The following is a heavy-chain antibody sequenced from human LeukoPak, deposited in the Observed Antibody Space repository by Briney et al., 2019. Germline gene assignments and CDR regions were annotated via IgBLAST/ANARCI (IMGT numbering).Heavy chain of an antibody. J-gene: IGHJ5*02. CDR3: ARHLAGDSIPQATYSSSWYDWFDP. D-gene: IGHD6-13*01. V-gene: IGHV1-18*01. Sequence: ASVKVSCKASGYTFTSYGISWVRQAPGQGLEWMGWISTYNGNTNYAQKLQGRVTMTTDTSTSTAYMELRSLRSDDTAVYYCARHLAGDSIPQATYSSSWYDWFDPWGQGTLVTVSS. CDR2: ISTYNGNT. CDR1: GYTFTSYG.